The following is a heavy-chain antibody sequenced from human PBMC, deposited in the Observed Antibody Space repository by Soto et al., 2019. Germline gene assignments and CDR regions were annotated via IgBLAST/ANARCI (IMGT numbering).Heavy chain of an antibody. Sequence: QVQLVESGGGVVQPGKSRRLSCAASGFTFRSYAMHWARQAPGKGLEWVTVISIRGGDEYYAESGRGRFTISRDDSKNTLYLQMDSLRVEDTSVYYCARGTIVARQHLDYWGQGTLVTVSS. V-gene: IGHV3-30*03. D-gene: IGHD6-6*01. CDR3: ARGTIVARQHLDY. J-gene: IGHJ4*02. CDR2: ISIRGGDE. CDR1: GFTFRSYA.